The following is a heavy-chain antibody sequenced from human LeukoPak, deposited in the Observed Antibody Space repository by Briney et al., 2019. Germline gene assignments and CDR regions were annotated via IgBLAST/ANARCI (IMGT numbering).Heavy chain of an antibody. Sequence: ASVKVSSTPLGYRYMDHNVIWVRQVPGQGLEWMGWIHPGTGDTKFGQNFQGRLTMTWDTSITTAYMDLIELTSDDTAVYYCSSHYGPGPVWGQGTLVTASS. CDR1: GYRYMDHN. CDR2: IHPGTGDT. J-gene: IGHJ4*02. V-gene: IGHV1-2*02. D-gene: IGHD3-10*01. CDR3: SSHYGPGPV.